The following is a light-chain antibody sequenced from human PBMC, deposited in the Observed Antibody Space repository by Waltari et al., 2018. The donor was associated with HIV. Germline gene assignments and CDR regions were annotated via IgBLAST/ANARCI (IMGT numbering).Light chain of an antibody. J-gene: IGLJ3*02. V-gene: IGLV1-44*01. CDR3: AAWDDSLNGWV. CDR1: SPHLGSNT. CDR2: SNN. Sequence: QSVLTQPPSASGTPGQRVTISCSGSSPHLGSNTVSWYQPLPGTAPKLLIYSNNQRPSGVPDRFPGSKSGTSASLAISGLQSEDEADYYCAAWDDSLNGWVFGGGTKLTVL.